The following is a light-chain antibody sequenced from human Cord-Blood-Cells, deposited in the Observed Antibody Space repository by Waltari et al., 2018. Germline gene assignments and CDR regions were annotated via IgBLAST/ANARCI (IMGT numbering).Light chain of an antibody. CDR2: EGS. CDR1: SSDVGSYNL. J-gene: IGLJ1*01. V-gene: IGLV2-23*01. Sequence: QSALTQPASVSGSPGQSITISCTGISSDVGSYNLVSGYQQHPGKAPKLMIYEGSKRPSGVSNRFSGSKSGNTASLTISGLQAEDEADYYCCSYAGSSTYVFGTGTKVTVL. CDR3: CSYAGSSTYV.